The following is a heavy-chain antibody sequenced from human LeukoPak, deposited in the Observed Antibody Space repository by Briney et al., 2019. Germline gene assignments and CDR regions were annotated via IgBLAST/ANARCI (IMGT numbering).Heavy chain of an antibody. CDR1: GFTVSSNY. CDR2: IYSGGST. CDR3: ARDGRSGYSYGFDY. D-gene: IGHD5-18*01. V-gene: IGHV3-53*01. J-gene: IGHJ4*02. Sequence: GGSLRLSCAASGFTVSSNYVSWVRQAPGKGLEWVSVIYSGGSTYYADSVKGRFTISRDNSKNTLYLQMNSLRAEDTAVYYCARDGRSGYSYGFDYWGQGTLVTVSS.